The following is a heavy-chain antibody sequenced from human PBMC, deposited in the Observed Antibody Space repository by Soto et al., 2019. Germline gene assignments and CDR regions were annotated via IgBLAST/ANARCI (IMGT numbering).Heavy chain of an antibody. J-gene: IGHJ6*02. Sequence: ASVKVSCKASGYTFTGYYMHWVRQAPGQGLEWMGWISAYNGNTNYAQKLQGRVTMTTDTSTSTAYMELRSLRSDDTAVYYCARVERYSYGYYYYYGMDVWGQGTTVTVSS. V-gene: IGHV1-18*04. CDR3: ARVERYSYGYYYYYGMDV. D-gene: IGHD3-3*01. CDR1: GYTFTGYY. CDR2: ISAYNGNT.